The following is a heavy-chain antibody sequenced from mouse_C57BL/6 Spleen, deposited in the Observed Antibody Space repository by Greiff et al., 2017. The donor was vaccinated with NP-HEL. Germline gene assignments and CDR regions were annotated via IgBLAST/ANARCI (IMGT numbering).Heavy chain of an antibody. CDR1: GYSFTDYN. V-gene: IGHV1-39*01. J-gene: IGHJ1*03. CDR2: INPNYGTT. CDR3: ARSRYSNSYWYFDV. D-gene: IGHD2-5*01. Sequence: VQLKQSGPELVKPGASVKISCKASGYSFTDYNMNWVKQSNGKSLEWIGVINPNYGTTSYNQKFKGKATLTVDQSSSTAYMQLNSLTSEDSAFYYCARSRYSNSYWYFDVWGTGTTVTVSS.